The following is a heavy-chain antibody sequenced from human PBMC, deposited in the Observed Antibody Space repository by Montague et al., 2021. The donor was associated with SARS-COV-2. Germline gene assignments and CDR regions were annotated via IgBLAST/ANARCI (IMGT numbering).Heavy chain of an antibody. Sequence: SETLSLTCTVSGGSISSSSYYWGWIRQPPGKGLEWIGSLYYSGSTYYSPSLKSRVTISVDTSKNQFSLKLSSVTAADTAAYYCARPVSYYDILSSSTNWFDPWGQGTLVTVSS. J-gene: IGHJ5*02. CDR1: GGSISSSSYY. CDR3: ARPVSYYDILSSSTNWFDP. V-gene: IGHV4-39*01. CDR2: LYYSGST. D-gene: IGHD3-9*01.